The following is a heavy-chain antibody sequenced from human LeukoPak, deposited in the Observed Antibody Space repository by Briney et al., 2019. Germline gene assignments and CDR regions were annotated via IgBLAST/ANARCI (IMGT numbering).Heavy chain of an antibody. D-gene: IGHD2-15*01. V-gene: IGHV4-59*01. CDR1: GGSISSYY. CDR3: ARARYCSGGSCSPIDY. CDR2: IYYSGST. Sequence: PSETLSLTCTVSGGSISSYYWSWIRQPPGKRLEWIGYIYYSGSTNYNPSLKSRVTISVDTSKNQFSLKLSSVTAADTAVYYCARARYCSGGSCSPIDYWGQGTLVTVSS. J-gene: IGHJ4*02.